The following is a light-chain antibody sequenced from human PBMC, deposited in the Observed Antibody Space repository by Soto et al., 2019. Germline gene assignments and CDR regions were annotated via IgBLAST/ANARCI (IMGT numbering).Light chain of an antibody. CDR3: QQTYSTPFT. CDR1: QSINRY. J-gene: IGKJ3*01. Sequence: DIQMTQSPSSLSASVGTRVTITCRSSQSINRYMHWYQQKPGKAPNLLINAASGLQSGVPSRFSGGGSGTDLTLTITTLQPEDFATYYCQQTYSTPFTFGPWTKVDIK. CDR2: AAS. V-gene: IGKV1-39*01.